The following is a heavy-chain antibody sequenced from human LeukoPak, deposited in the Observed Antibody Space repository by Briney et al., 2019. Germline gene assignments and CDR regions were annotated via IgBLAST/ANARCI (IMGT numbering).Heavy chain of an antibody. D-gene: IGHD7-27*01. V-gene: IGHV4-4*02. CDR1: GGSISSSNW. J-gene: IGHJ4*02. CDR3: ARDSPWGKYFDY. Sequence: PSETLSLTCAVSGGSISSSNWWSWVRQPPGKGLEWIGYIYYSGSTNYNPSLKSRVTISVDTSKNQFSLKLSSVTAADTAVYYCARDSPWGKYFDYWGQGTLVTVSS. CDR2: IYYSGST.